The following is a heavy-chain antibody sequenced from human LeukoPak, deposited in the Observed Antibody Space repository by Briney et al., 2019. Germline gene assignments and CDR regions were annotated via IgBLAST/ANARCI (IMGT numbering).Heavy chain of an antibody. D-gene: IGHD2-21*01. J-gene: IGHJ4*02. V-gene: IGHV3-23*01. CDR2: ISGSGGST. CDR1: GFTFSSYA. CDR3: AKDHGVWFRY. Sequence: PGGSLRLSCAASGFTFSSYAMSWVRQAPGMGLGWVSAISGSGGSTYYADSVKGRFTISRDNSKNTLYLQMNSLRAEDTAVYYCAKDHGVWFRYWGQGTLVTVSS.